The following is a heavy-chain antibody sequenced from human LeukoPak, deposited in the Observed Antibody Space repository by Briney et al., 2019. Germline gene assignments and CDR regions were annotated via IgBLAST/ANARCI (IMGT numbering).Heavy chain of an antibody. D-gene: IGHD2-2*01. CDR3: AKGSPAATWFDP. V-gene: IGHV3-23*01. CDR1: GFTFSSYA. Sequence: GGSPRLSCAASGFTFSSYAMSWVRQAPGKGLEWVSAISGSGGSTYCADSVKGRFTISRDNSKNTLYLQMNSLRAEDTAVYYCAKGSPAATWFDPWGQGTLVTVPS. CDR2: ISGSGGST. J-gene: IGHJ5*02.